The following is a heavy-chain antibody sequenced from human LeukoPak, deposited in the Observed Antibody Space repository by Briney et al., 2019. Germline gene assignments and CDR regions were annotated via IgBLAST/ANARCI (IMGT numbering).Heavy chain of an antibody. D-gene: IGHD3-22*01. J-gene: IGHJ4*02. CDR2: LSGGGGST. CDR1: GFTFSSYS. Sequence: GGSLRLSCAASGFTFSSYSMNWVRQAPGKGLEWVSTLSGGGGSTYYADSVKGRFTISRDNSKNTLYVQMNSLRVEDTAVYYCAKGSYYDISGYSEFDYWGQGTLVTVSS. CDR3: AKGSYYDISGYSEFDY. V-gene: IGHV3-23*01.